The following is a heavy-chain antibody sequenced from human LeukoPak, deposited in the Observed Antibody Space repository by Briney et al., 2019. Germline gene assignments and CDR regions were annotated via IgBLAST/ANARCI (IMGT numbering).Heavy chain of an antibody. CDR2: LKQYGSEK. CDR1: GLNFSIYW. J-gene: IGHJ4*02. CDR3: ARTQRPPPGLRFQGLDY. D-gene: IGHD5-12*01. V-gene: IGHV3-7*03. Sequence: GGSLTLSCALCGLNFSIYWVSWGRHAPGRGVEWVANLKQYGSEKYYVHSVQGRFTISRDNAKNSLYMHMISLRAEDAAVYYCARTQRPPPGLRFQGLDYWGRGTVVIVSS.